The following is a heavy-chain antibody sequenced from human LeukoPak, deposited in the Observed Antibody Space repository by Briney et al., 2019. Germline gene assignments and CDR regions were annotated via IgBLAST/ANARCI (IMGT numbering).Heavy chain of an antibody. CDR2: ISGSGGST. CDR1: GFTFSSYA. CDR3: ARGWVAAAGTVYYYYGMDV. V-gene: IGHV3-23*01. J-gene: IGHJ6*04. D-gene: IGHD6-13*01. Sequence: GGSLRLSCAASGFTFSSYAMSWVRQAPGKGLEWVSAISGSGGSTYYADSVKGRFTISRDNSKNTLYLQMNSLRAEDTAVYYCARGWVAAAGTVYYYYGMDVWGKGTTVTVSS.